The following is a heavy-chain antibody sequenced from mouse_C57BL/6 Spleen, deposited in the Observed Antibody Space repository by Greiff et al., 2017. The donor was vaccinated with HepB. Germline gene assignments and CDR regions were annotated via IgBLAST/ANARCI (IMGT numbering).Heavy chain of an antibody. J-gene: IGHJ3*01. CDR3: ARSEIRFLAWFAY. Sequence: VQLQQSGPELVKPGASVKMSCKASGYTFTDYNMHWVKQSHGKSLEWIGYINPNNGGTSYNQKFKGKATLTVNKSSSTAYMELRSLTSEDSAVYYCARSEIRFLAWFAYWGQGTLVTVCA. CDR2: INPNNGGT. CDR1: GYTFTDYN. V-gene: IGHV1-22*01.